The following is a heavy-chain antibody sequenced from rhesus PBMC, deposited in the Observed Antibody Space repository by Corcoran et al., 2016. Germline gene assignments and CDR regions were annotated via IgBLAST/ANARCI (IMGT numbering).Heavy chain of an antibody. V-gene: IGHV4-173*01. CDR1: GVSLPTNY. CDR2: ISASGGSN. D-gene: IGHD3-3*01. Sequence: QLQLQESGPGLVQPSETLSLTCAVSGVSLPTNYWTCIRPPPGKGLEWIGYISASGGSNEHNHSLRSRVTSSTDKSKNQCSLKLSSLTAADTAVYYWARGIYYFDYWGQGVLVTVSS. CDR3: ARGIYYFDY. J-gene: IGHJ4*01.